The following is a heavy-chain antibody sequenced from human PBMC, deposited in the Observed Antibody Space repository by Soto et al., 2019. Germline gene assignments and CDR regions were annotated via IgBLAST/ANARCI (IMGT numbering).Heavy chain of an antibody. CDR1: GGSFSGYY. CDR2: INHSGST. CDR3: ARGPNWGSSWYYVGRKGGWFDP. D-gene: IGHD6-13*01. V-gene: IGHV4-34*01. J-gene: IGHJ5*02. Sequence: SETLSLTCAVYGGSFSGYYWSWIRQPPGKGLEWIGEINHSGSTNYNPSLKSRVTISVDTSKNQFSLKLSSVTAADTAVYYCARGPNWGSSWYYVGRKGGWFDPWGQGTLVTVSS.